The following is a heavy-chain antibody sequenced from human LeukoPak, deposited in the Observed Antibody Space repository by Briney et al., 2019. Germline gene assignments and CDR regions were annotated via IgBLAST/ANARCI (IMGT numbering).Heavy chain of an antibody. Sequence: SETLSLTCTVSGGSISSYYWSWIRQPAGKGLEWIGRIYTSGSTNYNPSLKSRVTMSVDTSKNQFPLKLSSVTAADTAVYYCARDGCSSTSCYNEIYYYGMDVWGQGTTVTVSS. CDR2: IYTSGST. CDR3: ARDGCSSTSCYNEIYYYGMDV. CDR1: GGSISSYY. J-gene: IGHJ6*02. V-gene: IGHV4-4*07. D-gene: IGHD2-2*02.